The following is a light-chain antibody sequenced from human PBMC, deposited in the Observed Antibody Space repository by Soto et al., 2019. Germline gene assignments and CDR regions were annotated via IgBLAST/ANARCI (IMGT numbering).Light chain of an antibody. CDR1: SSNIGSHT. CDR3: AAWDGSLNGPV. Sequence: QTVVTQPPSAFGTPGQRVTVSCSGSSSNIGSHTVNWYQQVPGTAPKLLIYNNNQWPSGVPDRFSGSKSGTSASLAISGLQSEDEADYFCAAWDGSLNGPVFGGGTKLTVL. V-gene: IGLV1-44*01. J-gene: IGLJ2*01. CDR2: NNN.